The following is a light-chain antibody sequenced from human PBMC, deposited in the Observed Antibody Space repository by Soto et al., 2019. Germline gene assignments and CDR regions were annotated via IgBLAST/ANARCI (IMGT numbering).Light chain of an antibody. J-gene: IGKJ1*01. Sequence: AIRMTQSPSSFSASTGDRVTITCRASQDIGTYLACYQQKPGEAPKLLIYTASTLQSGVPSRFSGGGSGTDFTLTINCLQSEDFATYYCQQYYDYPWTFGQGTKVEIK. CDR2: TAS. CDR1: QDIGTY. CDR3: QQYYDYPWT. V-gene: IGKV1-8*01.